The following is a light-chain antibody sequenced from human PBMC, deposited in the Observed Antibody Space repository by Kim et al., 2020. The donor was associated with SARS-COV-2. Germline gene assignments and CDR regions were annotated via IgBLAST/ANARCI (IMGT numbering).Light chain of an antibody. CDR2: GAS. CDR1: ESVSSSN. V-gene: IGKV3-20*01. J-gene: IGKJ1*01. Sequence: ETVLTQSPGTLSLSPGERATLSCRASESVSSSNLAWYQQKPGQAPRLLIYGASSRATGIPERFSGSGSGTDFTLTISRLEPEDFAVFYCQQYGRSWTFGQGTKVDIK. CDR3: QQYGRSWT.